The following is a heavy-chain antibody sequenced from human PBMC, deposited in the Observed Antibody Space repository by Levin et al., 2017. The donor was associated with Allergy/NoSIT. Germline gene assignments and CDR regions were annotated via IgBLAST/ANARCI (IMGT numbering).Heavy chain of an antibody. J-gene: IGHJ6*02. V-gene: IGHV3-13*04. CDR2: IGTVGDT. Sequence: GGSLRLFCAASGFTFSSYDMHWVRQITGKGLEWVSTIGTVGDTYYPGSVKGRFTISRENAKNSLYLQMNSLRAGDTAVYYCTRAPTYYHYYGMDVWGQGTTVTVSS. CDR3: TRAPTYYHYYGMDV. CDR1: GFTFSSYD.